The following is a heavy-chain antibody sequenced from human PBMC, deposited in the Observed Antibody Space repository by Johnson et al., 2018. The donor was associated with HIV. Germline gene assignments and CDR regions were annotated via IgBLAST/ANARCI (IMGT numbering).Heavy chain of an antibody. D-gene: IGHD7-27*01. V-gene: IGHV3-20*04. J-gene: IGHJ3*02. CDR3: ARDFGLFLGKDDAFDI. CDR1: GFTFDDYG. Sequence: VQLVESGGGVVQPGGSLRLSCAASGFTFDDYGMSWVRQAPEKGLEWVSGINWNGGSTGYADSVKGRFTISRDNAKNSLYLQMNSLRVEDTAVYYCARDFGLFLGKDDAFDIWGQGTMVTVSS. CDR2: INWNGGST.